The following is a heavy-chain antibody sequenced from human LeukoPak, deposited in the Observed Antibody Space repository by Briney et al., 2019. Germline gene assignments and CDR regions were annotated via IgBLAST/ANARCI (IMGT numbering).Heavy chain of an antibody. V-gene: IGHV6-1*01. J-gene: IGHJ4*02. D-gene: IGHD3-22*01. CDR3: AKDENYYDSSGYFLFDY. CDR2: TYYRSKWYN. CDR1: GDSVSSNNAA. Sequence: SQTLSLTCAISGDSVSSNNAAWNWIGQSPSRGLEWLGRTYYRSKWYNDYAVSVKSRITINPDTSKNQFSLQLNFVTPEDTAVYYCAKDENYYDSSGYFLFDYWGQGTLVTVSS.